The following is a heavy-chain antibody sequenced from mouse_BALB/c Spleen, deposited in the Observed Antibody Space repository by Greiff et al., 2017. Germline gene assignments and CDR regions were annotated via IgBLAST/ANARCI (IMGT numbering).Heavy chain of an antibody. D-gene: IGHD2-10*02. CDR2: ISSGGSYT. J-gene: IGHJ1*01. CDR1: GFTFSSYA. V-gene: IGHV5-9-3*01. CDR3: ARVWPEGYFDV. Sequence: EVKLVESGGGLVKPGGSLKLSCAASGFTFSSYAMSWVRQTPEKRLEWVATISSGGSYTYYPDSVKGRFTISRDNAENTLYLQMSSLRSEDTAMYYCARVWPEGYFDVWGAGTTVTVSS.